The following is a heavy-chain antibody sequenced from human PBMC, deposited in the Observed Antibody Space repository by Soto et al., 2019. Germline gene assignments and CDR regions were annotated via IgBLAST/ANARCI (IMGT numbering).Heavy chain of an antibody. CDR1: GFTFSSYG. Sequence: QVQLVESGGGVVQPGRSLRLSCAASGFTFSSYGIHWVRQAPGKGLEWVAVISYDGSNKYYADSVKGRFTISRDNSKNTLYLQMNSLRAEDTAVYYCAKETDSGPLDYWGQGTLVTVSS. J-gene: IGHJ4*02. V-gene: IGHV3-30*18. CDR3: AKETDSGPLDY. CDR2: ISYDGSNK.